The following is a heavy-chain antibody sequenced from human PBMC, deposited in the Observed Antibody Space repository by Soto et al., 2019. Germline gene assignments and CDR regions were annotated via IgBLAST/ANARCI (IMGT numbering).Heavy chain of an antibody. CDR3: ASDPGIAAAGTDY. CDR1: GFSFNTYA. V-gene: IGHV3-48*04. Sequence: EVQLVESGGGLIQPGGSLRLSCAASGFSFNTYAMNWVRQAPGKGLEWISYISSSSSRIYYADSVKGRFTLSRDNAKNSLYLQMNSLRAEDTAVYYCASDPGIAAAGTDYWGQGTLVTVSS. CDR2: ISSSSSRI. D-gene: IGHD6-25*01. J-gene: IGHJ4*02.